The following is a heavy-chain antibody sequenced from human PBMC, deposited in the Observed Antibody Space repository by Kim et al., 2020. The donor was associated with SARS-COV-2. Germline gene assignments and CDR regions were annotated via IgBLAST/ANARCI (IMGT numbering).Heavy chain of an antibody. CDR3: AKSNWFDP. J-gene: IGHJ5*02. CDR1: GFTFSGYW. Sequence: GGSLRLSCAASGFTFSGYWMHWVRQTPGKGLVWVSGINSDGSTIIYADSVKGRFTISRDNAKNTLSLQINSLRAEDTAVYYCAKSNWFDPWGQGTQVTVSS. CDR2: INSDGSTI. V-gene: IGHV3-74*01.